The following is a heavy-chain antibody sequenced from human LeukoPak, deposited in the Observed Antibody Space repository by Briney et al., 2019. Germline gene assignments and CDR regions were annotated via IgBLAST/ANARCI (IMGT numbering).Heavy chain of an antibody. Sequence: SETLSLTCAVSGYSISSGYYWGWIRPPPGKGLEWIGSIYHSGSTYYNPSLKSRVTISVDTSKNQFSLKLSSVTAADTAVYYCARLRNRPPAYMDVWGKGTTVTASS. V-gene: IGHV4-38-2*01. J-gene: IGHJ6*03. CDR3: ARLRNRPPAYMDV. D-gene: IGHD6-6*01. CDR1: GYSISSGYY. CDR2: IYHSGST.